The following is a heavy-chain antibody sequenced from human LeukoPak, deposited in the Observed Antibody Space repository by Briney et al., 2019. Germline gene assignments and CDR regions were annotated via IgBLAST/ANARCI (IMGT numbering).Heavy chain of an antibody. Sequence: SVKVSCKASGGTFRSFAISWVRQAPGQGLEWMGGIIPIFGTANYAQKFQGRVTITADESTSTAYMELSSLRSEDTAVYYCARGVSYYFDYWGQGTLVTVSS. CDR3: ARGVSYYFDY. J-gene: IGHJ4*02. CDR1: GGTFRSFA. V-gene: IGHV1-69*13. CDR2: IIPIFGTA.